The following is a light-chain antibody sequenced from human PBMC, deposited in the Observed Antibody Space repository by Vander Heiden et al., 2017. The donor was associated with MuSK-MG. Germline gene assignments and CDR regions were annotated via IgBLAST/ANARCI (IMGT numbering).Light chain of an antibody. J-gene: IGKJ1*01. Sequence: IVMTQSPATVSVSPGERVTLSCKASHNVSRSVAWYHQKPGQTPRLLIYGATSRASGVPVRFSGSESGPDYILDISSLQSDDFAIYYCQHYKDWRWTFGQGTRVDIK. CDR1: HNVSRS. CDR2: GAT. CDR3: QHYKDWRWT. V-gene: IGKV3-15*01.